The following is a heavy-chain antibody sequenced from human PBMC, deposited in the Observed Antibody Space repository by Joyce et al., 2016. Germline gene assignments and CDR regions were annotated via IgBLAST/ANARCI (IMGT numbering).Heavy chain of an antibody. CDR3: ASYLYTGYDWQYYFDY. J-gene: IGHJ4*02. V-gene: IGHV1-3*01. CDR2: IHAGDCIT. Sequence: QVQLLQSGAEVKKPGASVRVSCKASGYTFTSYAIHWVRQAPGQRLEWMGWIHAGDCITKYSQRFRGRVTITRNTSASTAYMELSSLRSEDTAVYFCASYLYTGYDWQYYFDYWGQGTLVTVSS. D-gene: IGHD5-12*01. CDR1: GYTFTSYA.